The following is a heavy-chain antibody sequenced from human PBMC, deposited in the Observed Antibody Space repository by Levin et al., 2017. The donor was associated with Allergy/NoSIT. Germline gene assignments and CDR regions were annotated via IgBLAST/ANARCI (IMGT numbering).Heavy chain of an antibody. V-gene: IGHV3-33*01. D-gene: IGHD6-13*01. CDR1: GFTFSSFG. CDR2: IWYDGSNK. J-gene: IGHJ6*03. CDR3: ARGAADGTYHYDYYMDV. Sequence: GGSLRLSCAASGFTFSSFGIHWVRQAPGKGLEWVALIWYDGSNKYYADSVKGRFTISRDNPKNTLYLQVNSLRAEDTAVDYCARGAADGTYHYDYYMDVWGKGTTVTVSS.